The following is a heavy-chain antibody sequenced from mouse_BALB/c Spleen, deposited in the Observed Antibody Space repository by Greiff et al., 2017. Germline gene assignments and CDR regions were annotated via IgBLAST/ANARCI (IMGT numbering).Heavy chain of an antibody. CDR2: INPYNDGT. Sequence: VQLKESGPELVKPGASVKMSCKASGYTFTSYVMHWVKQKPGQGLEWIGYINPYNDGTKYNEKFKGKATLTSDKSSSTAYMELSSLTSEDSAVYYCARSYGSSGGYAMDYWGQGTSVTVSS. CDR1: GYTFTSYV. D-gene: IGHD1-1*01. J-gene: IGHJ4*01. V-gene: IGHV1-14*01. CDR3: ARSYGSSGGYAMDY.